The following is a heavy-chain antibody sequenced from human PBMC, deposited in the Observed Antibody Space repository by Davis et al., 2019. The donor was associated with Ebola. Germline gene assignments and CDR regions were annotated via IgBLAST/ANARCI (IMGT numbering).Heavy chain of an antibody. Sequence: PGGSLRLSCAASGFTFSSYWMSWVRQAPGKGLEWVANIKQDGSDKFYVDSVRGRFTISKDNAKNSLYLQMNSLRAEDTAVYYCARGWSYLGVWGQGTMVTVSS. CDR1: GFTFSSYW. CDR2: IKQDGSDK. D-gene: IGHD1-26*01. CDR3: ARGWSYLGV. V-gene: IGHV3-7*01. J-gene: IGHJ3*01.